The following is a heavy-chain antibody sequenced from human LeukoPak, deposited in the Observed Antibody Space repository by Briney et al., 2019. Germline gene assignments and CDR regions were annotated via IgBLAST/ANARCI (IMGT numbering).Heavy chain of an antibody. V-gene: IGHV1-69*04. CDR3: ERDDSSGYYSTPGYYFDY. D-gene: IGHD3-22*01. CDR2: IDPILGIA. J-gene: IGHJ4*02. CDR1: GGTFSSYA. Sequence: ASVKVSCKASGGTFSSYAISGVRQAPGQGLEWMGRIDPILGIANYAQKFHGRVTITADKATSTAYMELSRLRSEDTAVYYCERDDSSGYYSTPGYYFDYWGQGTLVTVSS.